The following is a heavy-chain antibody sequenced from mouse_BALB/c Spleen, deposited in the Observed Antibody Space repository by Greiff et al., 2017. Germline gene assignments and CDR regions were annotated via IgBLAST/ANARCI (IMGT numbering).Heavy chain of an antibody. J-gene: IGHJ4*01. CDR3: ARRTTVVPSYAMDY. CDR1: GYAFSSYW. CDR2: IYPGDGDT. D-gene: IGHD1-1*01. Sequence: QVQLQQSGAELVRPGSSVKISCKASGYAFSSYWMNWVKQRPGQGLEWIGQIYPGDGDTNYNGKFKGKATLTADKSSSTAYMQLSSLTSEDSAVYFWARRTTVVPSYAMDYWGQGTSVTVSS. V-gene: IGHV1-80*01.